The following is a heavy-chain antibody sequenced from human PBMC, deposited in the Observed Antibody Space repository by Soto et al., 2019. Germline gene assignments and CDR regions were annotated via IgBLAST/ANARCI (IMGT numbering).Heavy chain of an antibody. Sequence: EVQLVESGGGLVQPGGSLRLSCAASGVTVSSNYMSWVRQAPGKGLELVSVIYSGGSTYYADSVKGRFTISRDNSKNPLYLQMNSLRAEDTAVYYCARHGYNYGGGYFDYWGQGTLVTVSS. J-gene: IGHJ4*02. V-gene: IGHV3-66*04. CDR2: IYSGGST. CDR1: GVTVSSNY. D-gene: IGHD5-18*01. CDR3: ARHGYNYGGGYFDY.